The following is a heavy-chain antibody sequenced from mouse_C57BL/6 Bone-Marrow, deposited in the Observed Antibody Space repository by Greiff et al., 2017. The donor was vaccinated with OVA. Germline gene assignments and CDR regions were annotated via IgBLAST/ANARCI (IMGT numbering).Heavy chain of an antibody. D-gene: IGHD2-5*01. J-gene: IGHJ4*01. CDR3: ARGDYSNYYAMDY. Sequence: EVKLEESGPGLVKPSQSLSLTCSVTGYSITSGYYWNWIRQFPGNKLEWMGYISYDGSNNYNPSLKNRISITRDTSKNQFFLKLNSVTTEDTATYYCARGDYSNYYAMDYWGQGTSVTVSS. CDR2: ISYDGSN. CDR1: GYSITSGYY. V-gene: IGHV3-6*01.